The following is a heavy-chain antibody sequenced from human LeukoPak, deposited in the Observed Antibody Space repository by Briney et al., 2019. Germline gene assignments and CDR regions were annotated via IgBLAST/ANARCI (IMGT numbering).Heavy chain of an antibody. CDR3: AREGYYDSSGYSYYFDY. J-gene: IGHJ4*02. V-gene: IGHV4-31*03. CDR1: GGSVSSGTYY. Sequence: KSSETLSLTCTVSGGSVSSGTYYWSWIRQPPGKGLEWIGYIYYSGSTYYNPSLKSRVTISVDTSKNQFSLKLSSVTAADTAVYYCAREGYYDSSGYSYYFDYWGQGTLVTVSS. D-gene: IGHD3-22*01. CDR2: IYYSGST.